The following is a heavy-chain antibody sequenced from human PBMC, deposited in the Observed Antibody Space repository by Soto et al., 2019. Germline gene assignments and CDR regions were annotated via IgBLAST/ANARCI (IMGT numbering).Heavy chain of an antibody. Sequence: ASVKVSCKASGYTFTGYYMHWVRQAPGQGLEWMGWINPNSGGTNYAQKFQGWVTMTRDTSISTAYMELSRLRSDDTAVYYCARGYSSSWLDYYYYYGMDVWGQGTTVTVSS. CDR1: GYTFTGYY. V-gene: IGHV1-2*04. D-gene: IGHD6-13*01. CDR2: INPNSGGT. CDR3: ARGYSSSWLDYYYYYGMDV. J-gene: IGHJ6*02.